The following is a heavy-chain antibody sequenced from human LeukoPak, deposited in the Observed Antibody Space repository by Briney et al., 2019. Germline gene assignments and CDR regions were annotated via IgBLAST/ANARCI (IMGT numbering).Heavy chain of an antibody. V-gene: IGHV3-7*01. D-gene: IGHD3-10*01. Sequence: GGSLRLSCAASGFTFSSYWMSWVRQAPGKGLEWVANIKQDGSEKYYVDSVKGRFTISRDNAKNSLYLQMNSLRDEDTAVYYCAGDLISGSGSLGYWGQGTLVTVSS. CDR2: IKQDGSEK. J-gene: IGHJ4*02. CDR3: AGDLISGSGSLGY. CDR1: GFTFSSYW.